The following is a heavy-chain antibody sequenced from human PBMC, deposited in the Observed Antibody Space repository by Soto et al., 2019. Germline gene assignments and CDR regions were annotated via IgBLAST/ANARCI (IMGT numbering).Heavy chain of an antibody. Sequence: PGGSLRLSCAASGFTFSSYWMHWVRQAPGKGLVWVSRINSDGSSTSYADSVKGRFTISRDNAKNTLYLQMSRLRVDDTAIYYCARGIEALTISHPYYFDSWGQGTVVTVSS. D-gene: IGHD3-10*01. CDR3: ARGIEALTISHPYYFDS. CDR1: GFTFSSYW. V-gene: IGHV3-74*01. CDR2: INSDGSST. J-gene: IGHJ5*01.